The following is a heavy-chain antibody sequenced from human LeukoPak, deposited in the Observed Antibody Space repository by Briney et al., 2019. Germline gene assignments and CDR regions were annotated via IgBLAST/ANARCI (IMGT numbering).Heavy chain of an antibody. CDR3: ARGRYDTLTGYSILPPLYYFDY. J-gene: IGHJ4*02. V-gene: IGHV4-59*01. CDR2: IYYSGST. D-gene: IGHD3-9*01. CDR1: GGSISSYY. Sequence: SETLSLTCTVSGGSISSYYWSWIRQPPGKGLEWIGYIYYSGSTNYNPSPKSRVTISVDTSKNQFSLKLSSVTAADTAVYYCARGRYDTLTGYSILPPLYYFDYWGQGTLVTVSS.